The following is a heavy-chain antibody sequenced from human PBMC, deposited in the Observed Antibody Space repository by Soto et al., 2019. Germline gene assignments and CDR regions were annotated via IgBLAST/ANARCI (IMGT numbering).Heavy chain of an antibody. CDR3: ARVEYCSGGSCYPNRYGMDV. D-gene: IGHD2-15*01. J-gene: IGHJ6*02. CDR1: GFTFSSYE. CDR2: ISSSGSTI. Sequence: GGSLRLSCAASGFTFSSYEMNWVRQAPGKGLEWVSYISSSGSTIYYADSVKGRFTISRDNAKNSLYLQMNSLRAEDTAVYYCARVEYCSGGSCYPNRYGMDVWGQGTTVTVSS. V-gene: IGHV3-48*03.